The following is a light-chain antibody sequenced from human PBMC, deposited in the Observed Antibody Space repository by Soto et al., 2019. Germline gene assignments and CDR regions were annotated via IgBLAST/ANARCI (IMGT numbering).Light chain of an antibody. Sequence: QSALTQPPSASATPGQTVTISCSGRYSNIGSNFVSWYQRLPGTAPKLLIYSINQRPSGVPDRFSGSKSGTSASLTISGLQSEDEADYFCSSWDDSLDGPVFGGGTQLTVL. V-gene: IGLV1-44*01. CDR1: YSNIGSNF. CDR2: SIN. J-gene: IGLJ3*02. CDR3: SSWDDSLDGPV.